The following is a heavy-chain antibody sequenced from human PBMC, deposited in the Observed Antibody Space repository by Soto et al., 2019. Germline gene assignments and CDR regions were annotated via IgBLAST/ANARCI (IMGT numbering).Heavy chain of an antibody. Sequence: GGSLRLSCAASGFTFSSYWMSWVRQAPGKGLEWVANIKQDGSEKYYVDSVKGRFTISRDNAKNSLYLQMNSLRAEDTAVYYCARVLLAAAGLYYYYGMDVWGQGTTVTVSS. CDR2: IKQDGSEK. V-gene: IGHV3-7*03. CDR1: GFTFSSYW. D-gene: IGHD6-13*01. CDR3: ARVLLAAAGLYYYYGMDV. J-gene: IGHJ6*02.